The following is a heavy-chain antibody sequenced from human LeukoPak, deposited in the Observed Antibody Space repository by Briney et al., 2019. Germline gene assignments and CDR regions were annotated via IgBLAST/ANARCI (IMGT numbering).Heavy chain of an antibody. V-gene: IGHV3-74*01. CDR2: INSDGSST. CDR3: ARGNYYSMDV. CDR1: GFTFSSNW. Sequence: GGSLRLSCVASGFTFSSNWMHWVRQAPGKGLVWVSRINSDGSSTRHADSVKGRFTISRDNAKNTLYLQMNSLRAEDTAVYYCARGNYYSMDVWGQGTTVTVSS. J-gene: IGHJ6*01.